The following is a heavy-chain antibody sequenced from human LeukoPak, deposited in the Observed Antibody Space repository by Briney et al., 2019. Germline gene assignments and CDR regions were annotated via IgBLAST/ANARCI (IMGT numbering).Heavy chain of an antibody. V-gene: IGHV4-39*01. J-gene: IGHJ6*02. CDR1: GGSISSSSHY. CDR3: ARHHGRSVYYGMDV. CDR2: IYYSGST. Sequence: SETLSLTCTVSGGSISSSSHYWGWIRQPPGKGLEWIGSIYYSGSTYYNPSLKSRVTISVDTSKNQFSLKLSSVTAADTAVYYCARHHGRSVYYGMDVWGQGTTVTVSS. D-gene: IGHD3-3*01.